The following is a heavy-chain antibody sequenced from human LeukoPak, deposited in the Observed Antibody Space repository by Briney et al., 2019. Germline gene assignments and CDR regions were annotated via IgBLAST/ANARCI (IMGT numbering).Heavy chain of an antibody. CDR3: ARRYSSSLDY. CDR1: GFTFSSYA. CDR2: LFSGAST. V-gene: IGHV3-53*01. D-gene: IGHD6-13*01. Sequence: GGSLRLSRAASGFTFSSYAMSWVRQAPGKGLEWVSVLFSGASTNYADSVKGRFTISRDNSKNTLYLQMNSLRAEDTAVYYCARRYSSSLDYWGQGTLVTVSS. J-gene: IGHJ4*02.